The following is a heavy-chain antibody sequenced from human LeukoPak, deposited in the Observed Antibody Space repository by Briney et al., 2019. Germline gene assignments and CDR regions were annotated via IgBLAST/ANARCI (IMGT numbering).Heavy chain of an antibody. CDR1: GYSFTSYW. J-gene: IGHJ5*02. V-gene: IGHV5-51*01. D-gene: IGHD6-6*01. CDR3: ARTNRYTSSSAFDP. CDR2: IYPGDSDT. Sequence: GESLKISCKGSGYSFTSYWIGCVRQIPRKGQEWMGIIYPGDSDTSYSPSFQGTVSISADKSHSTPNLHSSSLTDTDTAMYYSARTNRYTSSSAFDPWGQGTLVTVSS.